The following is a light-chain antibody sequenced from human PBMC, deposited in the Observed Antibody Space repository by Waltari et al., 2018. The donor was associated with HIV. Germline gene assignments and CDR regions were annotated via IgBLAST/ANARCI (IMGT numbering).Light chain of an antibody. V-gene: IGLV1-40*01. CDR2: NNS. Sequence: QSVLTQPPSVSGAPGQRVTISCTGSSSNLGAGIDVHWYQQLPGTAPKLLIYNNSNRPAGVPDRFSGSKSGTSASLAITGLQAEDEADYYCQSYDSSLSGSDVFGTGTKVTVL. CDR3: QSYDSSLSGSDV. CDR1: SSNLGAGID. J-gene: IGLJ1*01.